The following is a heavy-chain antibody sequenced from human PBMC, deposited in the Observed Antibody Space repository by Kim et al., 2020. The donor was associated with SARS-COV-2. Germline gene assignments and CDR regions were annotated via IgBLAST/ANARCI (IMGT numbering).Heavy chain of an antibody. CDR3: ARDKGDPRAFDI. D-gene: IGHD2-21*02. CDR2: IYYSGST. Sequence: SETLSLTCTVSGGSISSGGYYWSWIRQHPGKGLEWIGYIYYSGSTYYNPSLKSRVTISVDTSKNQFSLKLSSVTAADTAVYYCARDKGDPRAFDIWGQGTMVTVSS. CDR1: GGSISSGGYY. V-gene: IGHV4-31*03. J-gene: IGHJ3*02.